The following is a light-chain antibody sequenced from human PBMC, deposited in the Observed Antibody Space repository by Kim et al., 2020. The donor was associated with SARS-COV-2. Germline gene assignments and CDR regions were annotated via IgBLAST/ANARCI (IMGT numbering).Light chain of an antibody. Sequence: QSVLTQPPSVSAAPGQKVTISCSGSSSNIGKNYVSWYQQLPGTAPKLVIYDNNKRPSGIPDRFSGSKSGTSATLGITGLQTGDEADYYCGTWDSSLSAVVFGGGTQLTVL. CDR2: DNN. CDR1: SSNIGKNY. V-gene: IGLV1-51*01. J-gene: IGLJ2*01. CDR3: GTWDSSLSAVV.